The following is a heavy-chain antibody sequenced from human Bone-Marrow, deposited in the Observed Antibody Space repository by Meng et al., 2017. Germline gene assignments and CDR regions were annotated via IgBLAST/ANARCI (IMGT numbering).Heavy chain of an antibody. V-gene: IGHV3-15*01. J-gene: IGHJ4*02. D-gene: IGHD5-12*01. CDR3: ATDLGLIVTPNVGY. Sequence: GESLKISCAASGFTFSNAWMSWVRQAPGKGLEWVGRIKNTIDGETTDYAAPVKGRFTISRDDLKKVLYLQMNSLTTEDTAVYYCATDLGLIVTPNVGYWGQGTLVTVSS. CDR1: GFTFSNAW. CDR2: IKNTIDGETT.